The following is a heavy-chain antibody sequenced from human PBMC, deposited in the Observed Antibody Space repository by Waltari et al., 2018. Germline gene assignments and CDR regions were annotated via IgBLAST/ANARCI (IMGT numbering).Heavy chain of an antibody. CDR2: ISGNTGYT. J-gene: IGHJ4*02. D-gene: IGHD5-12*01. Sequence: QVNLVQSGAEVKKPGASVKVSCKTSGYTFTSYGITWVRQAPGQGLEWMGWISGNTGYTNNAQNLRGRVTFTTDTSTSTAYMELRILRSDDTAVYYCARDGRDGYNLGGGTIDYWGQGTLVTVSS. CDR3: ARDGRDGYNLGGGTIDY. CDR1: GYTFTSYG. V-gene: IGHV1-18*01.